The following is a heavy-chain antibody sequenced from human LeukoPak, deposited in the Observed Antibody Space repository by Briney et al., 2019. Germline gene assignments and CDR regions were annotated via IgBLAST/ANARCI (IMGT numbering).Heavy chain of an antibody. V-gene: IGHV3-66*01. CDR3: ARGTQTTLRFLEWLEPGFDY. D-gene: IGHD3-3*01. CDR1: GFTFSSYA. J-gene: IGHJ4*02. CDR2: IYSGGST. Sequence: PGGSLRLSCAASGFTFSSYAMSWVRQAPGNGLEWVSVIYSGGSTYYADSVKGRFTISRDNSKNTLYLQMNSLRAEDTAVYYCARGTQTTLRFLEWLEPGFDYWGQGTLVTVSS.